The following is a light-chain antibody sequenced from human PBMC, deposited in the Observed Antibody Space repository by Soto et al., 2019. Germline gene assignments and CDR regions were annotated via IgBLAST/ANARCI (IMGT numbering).Light chain of an antibody. CDR3: CSYAGRYTRI. CDR1: SSDVSAYQF. CDR2: DVN. V-gene: IGLV2-11*01. J-gene: IGLJ2*01. Sequence: QSALTQPRSVSGSPGQSVTISCTGSSSDVSAYQFVSWYQQHPGKAPKLILYDVNQWPSGVPDRFSGSKSGDTASLTISGLQAEDEADYYCCSYAGRYTRIFGGGTKVTVL.